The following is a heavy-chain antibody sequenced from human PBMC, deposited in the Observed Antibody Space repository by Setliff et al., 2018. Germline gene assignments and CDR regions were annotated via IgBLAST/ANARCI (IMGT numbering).Heavy chain of an antibody. Sequence: ASVKVSCKASGYTFSNYGITWVRQAPGQGLEWMGWISAYTGNTKFAQKFQGRVTMTTDTSTSTAYLELRSLTSDDTAVYYCARDPLYRENLSRVFDFWGQGTMVTVS. CDR3: ARDPLYRENLSRVFDF. D-gene: IGHD3-16*02. V-gene: IGHV1-18*01. CDR2: ISAYTGNT. CDR1: GYTFSNYG. J-gene: IGHJ3*01.